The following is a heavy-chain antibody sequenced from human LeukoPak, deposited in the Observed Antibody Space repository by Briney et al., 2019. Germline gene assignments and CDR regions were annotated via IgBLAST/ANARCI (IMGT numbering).Heavy chain of an antibody. Sequence: GGSLRLSCAGSGFSFSSNTMSWVRQAPGRGLEWVSAISNNGGRTDYADSVKGRFTISRDNSKSTLYLHMDSLRAEDTAVYYCARDEDTSALSEYWGQETLVTVSS. D-gene: IGHD2/OR15-2a*01. CDR1: GFSFSSNT. V-gene: IGHV3-23*01. CDR3: ARDEDTSALSEY. J-gene: IGHJ4*02. CDR2: ISNNGGRT.